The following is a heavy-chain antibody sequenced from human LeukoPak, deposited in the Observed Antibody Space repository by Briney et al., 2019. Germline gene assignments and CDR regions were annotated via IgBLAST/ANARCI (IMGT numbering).Heavy chain of an antibody. J-gene: IGHJ4*02. CDR2: ISGSGGST. Sequence: GGSLRLSCAASGFNFDDYAMHWVRQVPGKGLEWVSGISGSGGSTYYADSVKGRFTISRDNYKNTVHLQMSGLRAEDTAVYYCVFYDSSGFYYGRLRYWGQGTLVTVSS. V-gene: IGHV3-23*01. D-gene: IGHD3-22*01. CDR1: GFNFDDYA. CDR3: VFYDSSGFYYGRLRY.